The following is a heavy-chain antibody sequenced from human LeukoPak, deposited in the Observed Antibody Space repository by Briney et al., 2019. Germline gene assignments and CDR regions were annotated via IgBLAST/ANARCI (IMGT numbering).Heavy chain of an antibody. J-gene: IGHJ6*03. CDR3: AREAPDIVVVPAAMWRVEGYYYYYMDV. CDR2: IYTSGST. Sequence: PSETLSLTCTVSGGSISSYYWSWIRQPAGKGLEWIGRIYTSGSTNYNPSLKSRVTISVDTSKNQFSLKLSSVTAADTAVYYCAREAPDIVVVPAAMWRVEGYYYYYMDVWGKGTTVTVSS. D-gene: IGHD2-2*01. CDR1: GGSISSYY. V-gene: IGHV4-4*07.